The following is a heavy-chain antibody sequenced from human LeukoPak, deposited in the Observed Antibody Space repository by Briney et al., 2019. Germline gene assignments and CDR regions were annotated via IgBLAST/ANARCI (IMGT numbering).Heavy chain of an antibody. J-gene: IGHJ6*03. CDR1: GGSISSYY. CDR3: ARERSGYSYFGTTKHRYYYYMDV. V-gene: IGHV4-59*01. Sequence: PSETLSLTCTVSGGSISSYYWSWIRQPPGKGLEWIGYIYYSGSTNYNPSLKSRVTISVDTSKNQFSLKLSSVTAADTAVYCCARERSGYSYFGTTKHRYYYYMDVWGKGITVTISS. D-gene: IGHD5-18*01. CDR2: IYYSGST.